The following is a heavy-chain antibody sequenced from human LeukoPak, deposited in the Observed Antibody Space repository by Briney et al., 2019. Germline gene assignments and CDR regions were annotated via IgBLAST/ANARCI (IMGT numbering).Heavy chain of an antibody. CDR3: ARDRGYDSSFFLYYYYYGMDV. CDR2: ISYDGGNK. CDR1: GFTFSSYA. J-gene: IGHJ6*02. Sequence: GGSLRLSCAASGFTFSSYAMHWVRQAPGKGLEWVAVISYDGGNKYYADSVKGRFTISRDNSKNTLYLQMNSLRAEDTAVYYCARDRGYDSSFFLYYYYYGMDVWGQGTTVTVSS. D-gene: IGHD3-22*01. V-gene: IGHV3-30*04.